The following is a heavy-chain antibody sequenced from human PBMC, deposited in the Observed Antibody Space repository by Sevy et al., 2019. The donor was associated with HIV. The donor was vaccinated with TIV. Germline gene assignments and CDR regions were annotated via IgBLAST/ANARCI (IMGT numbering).Heavy chain of an antibody. CDR2: IYYSGST. V-gene: IGHV4-39*02. D-gene: IGHD5-12*01. Sequence: SETLSLTCTVSGGSISSSSYYWGWIRQPPGKGLEWIGSIYYSGSTYYNPSLKSRVTISVDTSKNQFSLKLSSVTAADTAVYYCAREGGYTDQGMDVWGQGTTVTVSS. J-gene: IGHJ6*02. CDR3: AREGGYTDQGMDV. CDR1: GGSISSSSYY.